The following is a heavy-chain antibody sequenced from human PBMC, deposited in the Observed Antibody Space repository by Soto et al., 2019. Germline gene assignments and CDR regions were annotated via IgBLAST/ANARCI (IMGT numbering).Heavy chain of an antibody. Sequence: QITLKESGPTLVKPTQTLTLTCTFSGFSLSTSGVGVGWIRQPPGKALEWLALIYWDDDKRYSPSLKSRLTIXKPXPKNQVVLTITNMDPVDTATYYCAHKGDGYRGFKYWGQGTLVTVSS. CDR3: AHKGDGYRGFKY. D-gene: IGHD5-12*01. J-gene: IGHJ4*02. CDR2: IYWDDDK. V-gene: IGHV2-5*02. CDR1: GFSLSTSGVG.